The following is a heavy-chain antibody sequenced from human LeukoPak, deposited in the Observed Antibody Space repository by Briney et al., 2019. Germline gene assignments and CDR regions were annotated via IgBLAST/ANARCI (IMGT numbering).Heavy chain of an antibody. CDR3: ARSVGSERDFDY. J-gene: IGHJ4*02. D-gene: IGHD1-26*01. CDR1: GGSISSTNW. Sequence: PSETLSLTCGVSGGSISSTNWWTWVRQPPGEGLEWIGEVHLSGRTNYNPSLKSRVTISVDTSKSQFSLKLSSVTAADTAVYYCARSVGSERDFDYWGQGTLVTVSS. V-gene: IGHV4-4*02. CDR2: VHLSGRT.